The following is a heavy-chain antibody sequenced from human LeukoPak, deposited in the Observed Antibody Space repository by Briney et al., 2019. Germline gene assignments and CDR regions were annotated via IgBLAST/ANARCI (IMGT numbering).Heavy chain of an antibody. D-gene: IGHD2-21*02. V-gene: IGHV3-33*01. CDR1: GFTFSSYG. J-gene: IGHJ3*02. Sequence: GRSLRLSCAASGFTFSSYGMHWVRQAPGKGLEWVAVIWYDGSNKYYADSVKGRFTISRDNSKNTLYLQMNSLRAEDTAVYYCARAGDIVVVTAIFDIWGQGTMVTVSS. CDR2: IWYDGSNK. CDR3: ARAGDIVVVTAIFDI.